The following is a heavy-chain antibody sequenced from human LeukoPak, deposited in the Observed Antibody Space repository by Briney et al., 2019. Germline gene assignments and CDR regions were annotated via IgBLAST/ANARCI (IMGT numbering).Heavy chain of an antibody. J-gene: IGHJ5*02. Sequence: ASVKVSCKASGYTFTGYYMHWVRQAPGQGLEWMGWINPNSGGTNYAQKFQGRVTMTRDTSINTAYMELSRLRSDDTAVYYCAREGRYYGSGSYDGFDPWGQGTLVTVSS. CDR1: GYTFTGYY. D-gene: IGHD3-10*01. CDR3: AREGRYYGSGSYDGFDP. V-gene: IGHV1-2*02. CDR2: INPNSGGT.